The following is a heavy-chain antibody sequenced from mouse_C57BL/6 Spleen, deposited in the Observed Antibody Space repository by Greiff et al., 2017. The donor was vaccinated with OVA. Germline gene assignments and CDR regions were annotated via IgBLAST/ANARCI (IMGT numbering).Heavy chain of an antibody. CDR2: IYPSSGYT. CDR3: ATNYYDSIHGYYFDY. J-gene: IGHJ2*01. CDR1: GYTFTSYT. V-gene: IGHV1-4*01. Sequence: QVQLQQSGAELARPGASVKMSCKASGYTFTSYTMHWVKQRPGQGLEWIGYIYPSSGYTKSNQKFKDKATLTADKSSSTAYMELSSLTSEDSAVYFCATNYYDSIHGYYFDYWGQGTTLTVSS. D-gene: IGHD1-1*01.